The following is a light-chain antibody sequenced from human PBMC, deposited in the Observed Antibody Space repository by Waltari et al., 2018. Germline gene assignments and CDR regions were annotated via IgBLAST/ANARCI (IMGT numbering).Light chain of an antibody. CDR3: SSYTSSSTPV. Sequence: QSALTQPASVSGAPGQSITISCTGTSSDVGGYNYVSWYQQHPGKAPKLMIYDVSNRPSGFSYRFSGSKSGNTASLTISGLQAEDEADYYCSSYTSSSTPVFGTGTKVTVL. V-gene: IGLV2-14*03. J-gene: IGLJ1*01. CDR2: DVS. CDR1: SSDVGGYNY.